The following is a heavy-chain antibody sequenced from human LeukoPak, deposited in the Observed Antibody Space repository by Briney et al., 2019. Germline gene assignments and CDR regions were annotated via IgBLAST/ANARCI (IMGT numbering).Heavy chain of an antibody. D-gene: IGHD2-2*01. CDR1: GGSISSSSYY. J-gene: IGHJ5*02. Sequence: PSETLSLTCTVSGGSISSSSYYWSWIRQPPGKGLEWIGEINHSGSTNYNPSLKSRVTISVDTSKNQFSLKLSSVTAADTAVYYCARLVVVPAARLNWFDPWGQGTLVTVSS. CDR3: ARLVVVPAARLNWFDP. V-gene: IGHV4-39*07. CDR2: INHSGST.